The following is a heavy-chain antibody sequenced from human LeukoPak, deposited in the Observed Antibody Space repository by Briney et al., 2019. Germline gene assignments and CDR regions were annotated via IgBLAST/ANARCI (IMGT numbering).Heavy chain of an antibody. Sequence: SETLSLTCAIYGESFNSHYWTWIRQAPGKGLEWIGEVNRSGDAEYSPSLKSRVIISVDTAKNQFSLRLTSVTAADTAVYYCARVKGGRMTIFRVVPFHFDYWGQGTLVTVSS. J-gene: IGHJ4*02. D-gene: IGHD3-3*01. CDR3: ARVKGGRMTIFRVVPFHFDY. CDR1: GESFNSHY. V-gene: IGHV4-34*01. CDR2: VNRSGDA.